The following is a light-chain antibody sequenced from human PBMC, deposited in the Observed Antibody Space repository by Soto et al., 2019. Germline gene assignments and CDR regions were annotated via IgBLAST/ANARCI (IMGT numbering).Light chain of an antibody. J-gene: IGLJ3*02. CDR1: SSNIGAGFD. V-gene: IGLV1-40*01. CDR2: GNS. CDR3: QSYDSRRSDNWV. Sequence: QSVLTQPPSVSGAPGQRVTISCTGSSSNIGAGFDVHWYQQLPGTAPKLLIYGNSNRPSGVPDRFSGSKSGTSASLAITGLRAEDEDDYYCQSYDSRRSDNWVFGGGTKLTVL.